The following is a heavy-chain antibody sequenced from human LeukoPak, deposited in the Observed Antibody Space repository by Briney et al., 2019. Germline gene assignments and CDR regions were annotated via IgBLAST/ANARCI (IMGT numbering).Heavy chain of an antibody. CDR2: ISSSSSTI. Sequence: PGGSLRLSCAASGLSFIYYSMNWVRQAPGKGLEWVAHISSSSSTIYYADSVKGRFIVSRDDAKDSVFLQMNTLRDEDTAVYYCARGGDTSGYYFGYWGQGTRVTVSS. D-gene: IGHD3-22*01. J-gene: IGHJ4*02. CDR1: GLSFIYYS. V-gene: IGHV3-48*02. CDR3: ARGGDTSGYYFGY.